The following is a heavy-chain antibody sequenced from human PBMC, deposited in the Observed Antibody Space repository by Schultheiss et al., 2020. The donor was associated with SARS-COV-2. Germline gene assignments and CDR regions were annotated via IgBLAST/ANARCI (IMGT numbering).Heavy chain of an antibody. Sequence: SQTLSLTCTVSGGSISSYYWSWIRQPPGKGLEWIGEINHSGSTYYNPSLKSRVTISVDTSKNQFSLKLSSVTAADTAVYYCARRRGLSGGYDLGVNWFDPWGQGTLVTVSS. CDR2: INHSGST. J-gene: IGHJ5*02. D-gene: IGHD5-12*01. CDR1: GGSISSYY. V-gene: IGHV4-34*01. CDR3: ARRRGLSGGYDLGVNWFDP.